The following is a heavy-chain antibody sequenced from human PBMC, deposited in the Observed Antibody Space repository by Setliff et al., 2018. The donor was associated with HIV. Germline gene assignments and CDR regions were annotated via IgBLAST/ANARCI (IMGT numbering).Heavy chain of an antibody. CDR1: GGTFSSYA. CDR3: AREGRYCSGGSCSKFFDS. V-gene: IGHV1-69*05. J-gene: IGHJ4*02. CDR2: IIPIFGTA. Sequence: SVKVSCKASGGTFSSYAISWVRQAPGQGLKWMGGIIPIFGTANYAQKFQCRVTITTYDSTSTAYMELSSLKSEDTAVYSCAREGRYCSGGSCSKFFDSWVQGTLVTVSS. D-gene: IGHD2-15*01.